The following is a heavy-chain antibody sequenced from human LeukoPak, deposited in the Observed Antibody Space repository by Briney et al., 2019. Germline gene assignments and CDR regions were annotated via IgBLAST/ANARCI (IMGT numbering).Heavy chain of an antibody. J-gene: IGHJ4*02. Sequence: PGGSLRLSCSASGFTFSSYAMHWVRQAPGKGLEYVSAISGNGGNTYYADSLKGRFTISRDNSKSTLYLQMSSLSVEDTAVYYCVITSATGPLDYWGQGTLVTVSS. CDR3: VITSATGPLDY. CDR2: ISGNGGNT. D-gene: IGHD6-6*01. CDR1: GFTFSSYA. V-gene: IGHV3-64D*09.